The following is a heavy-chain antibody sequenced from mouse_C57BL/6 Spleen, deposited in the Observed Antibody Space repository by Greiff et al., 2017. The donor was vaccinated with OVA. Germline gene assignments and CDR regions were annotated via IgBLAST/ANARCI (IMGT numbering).Heavy chain of an antibody. Sequence: VQLKQPGAELVMPGASVKLSCKASGYTFTSYWMHWVKQRPGQGLEWIGEIDPSDSYTNYNQKFKGKSTLTVDKSSSTAYMQLSSLTSEDSAVYYCAANWDVWGQGTSVTVSS. CDR1: GYTFTSYW. J-gene: IGHJ4*01. V-gene: IGHV1-69*01. CDR3: AANWDV. D-gene: IGHD4-1*01. CDR2: IDPSDSYT.